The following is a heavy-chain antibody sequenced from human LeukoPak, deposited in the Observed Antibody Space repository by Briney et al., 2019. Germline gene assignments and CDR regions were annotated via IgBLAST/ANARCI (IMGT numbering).Heavy chain of an antibody. V-gene: IGHV4-59*01. D-gene: IGHD3-22*01. CDR1: GGAISRYY. J-gene: IGHJ4*02. CDR3: ARDRYYYDSSGYELGYYFDY. Sequence: SETLSLTCTLSGGAISRYYWSWIRRPPGKGGEGMGDIYYSGSTNDNPTLKTRVTISVDTSKNQFSLKLSSVTAADTAVYYCARDRYYYDSSGYELGYYFDYWGQGTLVTVSS. CDR2: IYYSGST.